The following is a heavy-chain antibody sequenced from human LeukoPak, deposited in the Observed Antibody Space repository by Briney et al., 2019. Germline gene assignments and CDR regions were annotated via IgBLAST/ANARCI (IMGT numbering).Heavy chain of an antibody. CDR1: GFTFSSYW. Sequence: GGSLRLSCAASGFTFSSYWMSWVRQAPGKGLEWVANIKQDGSEKYYVDSVKGRFTISRDNAKNSLYLQMNSLRAEDTAVYYCARDHCSGGSCYSGPSDYWGQGTLVTVSS. CDR2: IKQDGSEK. J-gene: IGHJ4*02. D-gene: IGHD2-15*01. CDR3: ARDHCSGGSCYSGPSDY. V-gene: IGHV3-7*01.